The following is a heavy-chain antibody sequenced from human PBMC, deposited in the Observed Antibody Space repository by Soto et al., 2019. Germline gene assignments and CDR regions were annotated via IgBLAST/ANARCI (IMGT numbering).Heavy chain of an antibody. Sequence: ASVKVSCKASGYTFTGYYMHWVRQAPGQGLEWMGWINPNSGGTNYAQKFQGWVTMTRDTSISTAYMELSRLRSDDTAVYYCARDGRANGTPNYYYYYGMDVWGQGTTVTVSS. J-gene: IGHJ6*02. D-gene: IGHD1-1*01. V-gene: IGHV1-2*04. CDR3: ARDGRANGTPNYYYYYGMDV. CDR1: GYTFTGYY. CDR2: INPNSGGT.